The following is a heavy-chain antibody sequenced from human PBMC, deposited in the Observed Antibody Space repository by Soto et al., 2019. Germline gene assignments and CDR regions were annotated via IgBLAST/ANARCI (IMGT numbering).Heavy chain of an antibody. Sequence: QVQLVQSGAEVKKPGASVKVSCKASGYTFTTYDISWVRQAPGQGLEWMGRISTYNGNTNYPQSLQGRLTMTTDTSTSTAYMELRSLKSDDTAVYYCARDPYHVLMVNAPNLYVMDVWGQGTTVTVSS. J-gene: IGHJ6*02. D-gene: IGHD2-8*01. CDR3: ARDPYHVLMVNAPNLYVMDV. CDR2: ISTYNGNT. V-gene: IGHV1-18*01. CDR1: GYTFTTYD.